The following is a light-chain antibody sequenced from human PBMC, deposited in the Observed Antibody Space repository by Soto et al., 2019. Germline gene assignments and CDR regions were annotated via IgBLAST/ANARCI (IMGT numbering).Light chain of an antibody. V-gene: IGLV1-36*01. Sequence: QSVLTQAPSVSEAPRPRVTISCSGSSSNIGNNGVNWYQQLPGKAPKLLIYYDDLKPSGVSDRFSGSKSGTSASLAISGLQSEDEADYYCAAWDDSLNAYVFGIGTKVTVL. CDR3: AAWDDSLNAYV. J-gene: IGLJ1*01. CDR2: YDD. CDR1: SSNIGNNG.